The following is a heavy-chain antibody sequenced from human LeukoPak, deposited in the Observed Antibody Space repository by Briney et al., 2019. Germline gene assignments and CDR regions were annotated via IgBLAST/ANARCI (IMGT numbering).Heavy chain of an antibody. J-gene: IGHJ4*02. CDR2: IKEDGSDK. CDR3: ARRMSGNGWSVDD. CDR1: GFTFSRFW. V-gene: IGHV3-7*01. Sequence: SGGSLRLSCAVSGFTFSRFWMIWVRQSPGKGREWVASIKEDGSDKYYVDFVKGRFTISRDNTENSVYLDMSKLRAEDTAVYYCARRMSGNGWSVDDWGQGTVVTVSS. D-gene: IGHD6-19*01.